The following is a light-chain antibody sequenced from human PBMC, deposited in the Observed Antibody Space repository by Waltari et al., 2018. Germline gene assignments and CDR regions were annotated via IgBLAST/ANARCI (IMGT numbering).Light chain of an antibody. CDR3: QVWDSSTVV. CDR2: RDR. CDR1: NIGNKN. J-gene: IGLJ2*01. Sequence: SYELTQPLSVSVALGQTARISCGGNNIGNKNVHWYQQKQGQAPVLVIYRDRNRPSSIPERFSGSNSGNMATLTISRAQAGDEADFYCQVWDSSTVVFGGGTKLTVL. V-gene: IGLV3-9*01.